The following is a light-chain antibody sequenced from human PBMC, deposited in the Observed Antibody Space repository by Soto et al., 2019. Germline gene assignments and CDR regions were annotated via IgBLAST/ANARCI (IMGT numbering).Light chain of an antibody. CDR3: QQRSKWRT. V-gene: IGKV3-11*01. J-gene: IGKJ1*01. CDR2: DAS. CDR1: QSFSGH. Sequence: EIVLTQSPDTLSLSPGERATLSCRASQSFSGHLAWYQQKPGQAPRLLIYDASKRATGIPARFSGSGCGTDYTLTISSLEPEDFAVYYCQQRSKWRTFGQGTKVEIK.